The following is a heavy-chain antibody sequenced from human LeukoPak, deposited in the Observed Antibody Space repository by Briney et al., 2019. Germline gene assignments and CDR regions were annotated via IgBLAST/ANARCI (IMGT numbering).Heavy chain of an antibody. CDR2: ISSSGSTI. CDR3: ARGEYSGSYYRD. D-gene: IGHD1-26*01. CDR1: GFTFSTYE. V-gene: IGHV3-48*03. Sequence: GGSLRLSCAASGFTFSTYEMNWVRQAPGKGLEWVSYISSSGSTIYYADSVKGRFTISRDNAKNSLELQMNSLRAEDTAVYYCARGEYSGSYYRDWGQGTLVTVSS. J-gene: IGHJ4*02.